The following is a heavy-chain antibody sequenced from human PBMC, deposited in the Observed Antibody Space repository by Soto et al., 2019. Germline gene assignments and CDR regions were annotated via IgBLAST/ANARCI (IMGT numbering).Heavy chain of an antibody. D-gene: IGHD1-1*01. CDR1: GFTFSCYG. CDR2: ISYDGNNK. J-gene: IGHJ4*02. CDR3: AKERTRHFDY. Sequence: VGSVRLSCAASGFTFSCYGMHWVRQAPGKGLEWVAVISYDGNNKYYADSVKGRLTISRDNSKNTVSLQMNSLRAEDTDVYYCAKERTRHFDYWGQGIPVTVSS. V-gene: IGHV3-33*05.